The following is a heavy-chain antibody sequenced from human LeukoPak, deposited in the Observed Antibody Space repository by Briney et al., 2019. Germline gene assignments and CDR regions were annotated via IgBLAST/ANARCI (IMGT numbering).Heavy chain of an antibody. CDR1: GGSISSYY. V-gene: IGHV4-59*01. Sequence: SETLSLTCTVSGGSISSYYWSWIRQPPGKGLEWIGYIYYSGSTNYNPSLKSRVTISVDTSKNQFSLKLSSVTAADTAVYYCARARPAPGDPDYYDAPCYFDYWGQGTLVTVSS. J-gene: IGHJ4*02. CDR2: IYYSGST. CDR3: ARARPAPGDPDYYDAPCYFDY. D-gene: IGHD3-22*01.